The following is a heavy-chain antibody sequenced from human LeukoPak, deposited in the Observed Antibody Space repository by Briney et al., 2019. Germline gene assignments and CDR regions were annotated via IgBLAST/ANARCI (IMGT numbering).Heavy chain of an antibody. V-gene: IGHV5-51*01. CDR1: GYSFTSYW. Sequence: GESLKISCNGSGYSFTSYWIGWVRQMPGKGLEWMGIIYPGDSDTRYSPSFQGQVTISADKSISTAYLQWSSLKASDTAMYYCARPHYSSWPIDAFDIWGQGTMVTVSS. CDR2: IYPGDSDT. D-gene: IGHD6-13*01. J-gene: IGHJ3*02. CDR3: ARPHYSSWPIDAFDI.